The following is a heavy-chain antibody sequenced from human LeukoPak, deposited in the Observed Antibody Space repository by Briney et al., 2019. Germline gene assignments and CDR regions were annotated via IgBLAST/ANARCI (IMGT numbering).Heavy chain of an antibody. CDR1: GYTFTNYY. D-gene: IGHD3-16*01. J-gene: IGHJ4*02. V-gene: IGHV1-46*01. CDR2: INPSGGST. Sequence: ASVKVSCKASGYTFTNYYIQWVRQAPGQGLEWVGMINPSGGSTSYAQDLQGRVTMTRDMSTSAVYMELSSLTSEDTAVYYCARLGAGLGFFDYWGQGTLVTVSS. CDR3: ARLGAGLGFFDY.